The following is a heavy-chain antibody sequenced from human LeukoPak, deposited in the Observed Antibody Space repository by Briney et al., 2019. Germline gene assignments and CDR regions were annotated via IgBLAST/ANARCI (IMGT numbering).Heavy chain of an antibody. CDR1: DDPINSGVYY. D-gene: IGHD1-26*01. J-gene: IGHJ6*03. Sequence: MTSETLSLTCTVSDDPINSGVYYWNWIRQPAGKGLEWIGHIYTSGTTTNSNPSLKSRVAISLDTSKNHFSLKLSSVTAADTAVYYCARAKKRSGRSRNFYLDVRGKGTTVTVSS. CDR3: ARAKKRSGRSRNFYLDV. CDR2: IYTSGTTT. V-gene: IGHV4-61*09.